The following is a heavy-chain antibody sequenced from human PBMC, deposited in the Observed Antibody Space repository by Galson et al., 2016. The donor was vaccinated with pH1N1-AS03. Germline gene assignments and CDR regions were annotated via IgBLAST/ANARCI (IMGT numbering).Heavy chain of an antibody. CDR3: ARDPYRKDFYYGMDV. Sequence: SVKVSCKASGYTFTGYYIQWVRQAPGQGLEWMGRISSNSGGIHYAQKFEDRVTMTRDTSVNTVYMELRRLRSDDTAVYYCARDPYRKDFYYGMDVWGQGTIVTVS. D-gene: IGHD1-14*01. J-gene: IGHJ6*02. V-gene: IGHV1-2*06. CDR1: GYTFTGYY. CDR2: ISSNSGGI.